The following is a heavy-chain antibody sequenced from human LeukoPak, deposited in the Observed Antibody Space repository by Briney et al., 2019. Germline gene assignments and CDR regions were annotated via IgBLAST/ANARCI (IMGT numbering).Heavy chain of an antibody. CDR1: GGSFSGYY. J-gene: IGHJ3*02. Sequence: PSETLSLTCAVYGGSFSGYYWSWIRQPPGKGLEWIGEINHSGSTNYNPSLKSRVTISVDRSKNQFSLKLSSVTAADTAVYYCARYCSSTSCYRADAFDIWGQGTMVTVSS. V-gene: IGHV4-34*01. CDR2: INHSGST. CDR3: ARYCSSTSCYRADAFDI. D-gene: IGHD2-2*02.